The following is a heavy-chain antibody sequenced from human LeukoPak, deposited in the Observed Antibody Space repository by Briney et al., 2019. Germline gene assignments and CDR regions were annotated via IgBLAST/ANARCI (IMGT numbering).Heavy chain of an antibody. CDR3: VEMATRWYFDY. D-gene: IGHD5-24*01. CDR1: GGSISSTIYY. V-gene: IGHV4-39*01. J-gene: IGHJ4*02. CDR2: IYYSGST. Sequence: PSETLSLTCTVSGGSISSTIYYWGWIRQPPGKGLEWIGSIYYSGSTYYNPSLKSRVTMSVDTSKNQFSLKLSSVTAADTAVCYCVEMATRWYFDYWGQGTLATVSS.